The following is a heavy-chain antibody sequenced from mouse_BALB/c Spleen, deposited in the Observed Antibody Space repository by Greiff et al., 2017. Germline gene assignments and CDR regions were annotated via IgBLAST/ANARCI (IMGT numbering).Heavy chain of an antibody. J-gene: IGHJ4*01. Sequence: EVKLMESGGGLVKPGGSLKLSCAASGFAFSSYDMSWVRQTPEKRLEWVAYISSGGGSTYYPDTVKGRFTISRDNAKNTLYLQMSSLKSEDTAMYYCARLHGSSYDAMDYWGQGTSVTVSS. CDR1: GFAFSSYD. CDR3: ARLHGSSYDAMDY. V-gene: IGHV5-12-1*01. D-gene: IGHD1-1*01. CDR2: ISSGGGST.